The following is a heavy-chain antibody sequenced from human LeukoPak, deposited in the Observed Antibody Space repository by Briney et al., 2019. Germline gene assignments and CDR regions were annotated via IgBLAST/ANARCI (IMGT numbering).Heavy chain of an antibody. CDR1: GFTFSSNG. CDR3: ARWVVATMFDY. Sequence: PGGSLRLSCAASGFTFSSNGMNWVRQAPGKGLEWVSYISATGGTIYYADSVKGRFTISRDNAKNSLYLQMNSLSAEGTAVYYCARWVVATMFDYWGQGTLVTVSS. D-gene: IGHD5-12*01. CDR2: ISATGGTI. J-gene: IGHJ4*02. V-gene: IGHV3-48*04.